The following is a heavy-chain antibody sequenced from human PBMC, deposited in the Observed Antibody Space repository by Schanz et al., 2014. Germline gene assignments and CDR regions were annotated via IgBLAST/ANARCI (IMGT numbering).Heavy chain of an antibody. V-gene: IGHV3-64D*06. J-gene: IGHJ1*01. CDR1: GFTFSSYA. CDR3: VKDACCAGGCLPAEYCQH. D-gene: IGHD2-21*02. CDR2: ITRSGGGT. Sequence: EVQLVESGGYLVQPGGSLRLSCSASGFTFSSYAMHWVRQASGKGLEYVSAITRSGGGTYYSDSVKGRFTISRDNSKNTLYLQRSSLRHEDAAVYYCVKDACCAGGCLPAEYCQHWGQGTLVTVSS.